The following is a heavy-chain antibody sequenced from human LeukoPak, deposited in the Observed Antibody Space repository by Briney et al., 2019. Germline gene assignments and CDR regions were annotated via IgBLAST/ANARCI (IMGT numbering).Heavy chain of an antibody. Sequence: QPGGSLRLSCAASGFTVSSKYMSWVRQAPGKGLEWDSVIYSGGSTYYADSVKGRFTISRDNSKNTLYLQMNSLRAEDTAVYYCARTSSSSWENWFDPWGQGTLVTVSS. CDR3: ARTSSSSWENWFDP. J-gene: IGHJ5*02. CDR1: GFTVSSKY. CDR2: IYSGGST. D-gene: IGHD6-13*01. V-gene: IGHV3-53*01.